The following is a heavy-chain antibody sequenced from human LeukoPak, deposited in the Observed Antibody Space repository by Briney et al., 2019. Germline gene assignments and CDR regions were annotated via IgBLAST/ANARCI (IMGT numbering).Heavy chain of an antibody. V-gene: IGHV3-30*02. J-gene: IGHJ4*02. CDR3: AKDQGPALRYFDWSVYFDY. CDR1: GFTFSSYG. CDR2: IRYDGSNK. D-gene: IGHD3-9*01. Sequence: GGSLRLSCAASGFTFSSYGMHWVRQAPGKGLEWVAFIRYDGSNKYYADSVKGRFTISRDNSKNTLYLQMNSLRAENTAVYYCAKDQGPALRYFDWSVYFDYWGQGTLVTVSS.